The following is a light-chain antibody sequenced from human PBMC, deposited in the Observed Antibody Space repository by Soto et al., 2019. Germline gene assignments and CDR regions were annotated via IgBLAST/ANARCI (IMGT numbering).Light chain of an antibody. J-gene: IGLJ2*01. Sequence: QSVLTQPPSASGSPGQSVTISCSGSSSDIGAYNFVSWYQQHPGQAPKLMIFEVNQRPSGVPNRFSGSKSGNTASLTVSGLQAEDEADYYCSSFAGDNDVIFGGGTKLTVL. V-gene: IGLV2-8*01. CDR2: EVN. CDR3: SSFAGDNDVI. CDR1: SSDIGAYNF.